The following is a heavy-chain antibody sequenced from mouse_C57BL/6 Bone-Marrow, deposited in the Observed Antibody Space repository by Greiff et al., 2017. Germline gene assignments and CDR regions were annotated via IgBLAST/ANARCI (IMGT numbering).Heavy chain of an antibody. CDR3: ARQDYGSSPDY. CDR1: GYTFTSYG. J-gene: IGHJ2*01. CDR2: IYPRSGNT. Sequence: QVQLQQSGAELARPGASVKLSCKASGYTFTSYGISWVKQRTGQGLEWIGEIYPRSGNTYYNEKFKGKATLTADKSSSTAYMELRSLTSEDSAVYFCARQDYGSSPDYWGQGTTLTVSA. D-gene: IGHD1-1*01. V-gene: IGHV1-81*01.